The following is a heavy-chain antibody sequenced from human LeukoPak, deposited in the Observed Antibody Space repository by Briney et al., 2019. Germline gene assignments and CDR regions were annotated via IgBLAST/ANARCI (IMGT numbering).Heavy chain of an antibody. CDR2: ISSSSSYI. V-gene: IGHV3-21*01. Sequence: GGSLRLSCAASRFTFSSYSMNWVRQAPGKGLEWVSSISSSSSYIYYADSVKGRFTISRDNAKNSLYLQMNSLRAEDTAVYYCARDYYDSSGYYYFPDYWGQGTLVTVSS. CDR1: RFTFSSYS. D-gene: IGHD3-22*01. J-gene: IGHJ4*02. CDR3: ARDYYDSSGYYYFPDY.